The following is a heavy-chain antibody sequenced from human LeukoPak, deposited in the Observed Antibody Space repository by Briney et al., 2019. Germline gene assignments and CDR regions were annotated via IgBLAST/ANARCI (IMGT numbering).Heavy chain of an antibody. J-gene: IGHJ4*02. Sequence: GRSLRLSCTASGITLSSYGMYWVRQAPRKGQEWVGVISFDGRNKTHADSAKGRFTIPRDNSKNTLYLQMNSLRAEDTAVYYCVKDRSGFGSIGYLRWGQGTLVTVSS. CDR2: ISFDGRNK. D-gene: IGHD3-22*01. CDR1: GITLSSYG. CDR3: VKDRSGFGSIGYLR. V-gene: IGHV3-30*18.